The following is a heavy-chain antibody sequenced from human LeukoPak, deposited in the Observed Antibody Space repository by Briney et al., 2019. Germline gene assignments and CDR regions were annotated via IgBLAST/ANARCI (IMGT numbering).Heavy chain of an antibody. D-gene: IGHD2-15*01. CDR3: ARAAGYCSGGSCYYYYYYYMDV. J-gene: IGHJ6*03. CDR2: IYYSGST. V-gene: IGHV4-59*01. Sequence: SETLSLTCTVSGGSISSYYWSWIRQPSGKGLEWIGYIYYSGSTNYNPSLKSRVTISVDTSKNQFSLKLSSVTAADTAVYYCARAAGYCSGGSCYYYYYYYMDVWGKGTTVTVSS. CDR1: GGSISSYY.